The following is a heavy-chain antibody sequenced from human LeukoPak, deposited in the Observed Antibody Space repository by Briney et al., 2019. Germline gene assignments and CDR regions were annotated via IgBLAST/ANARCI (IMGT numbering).Heavy chain of an antibody. CDR3: ARGHSSSWYAFDY. V-gene: IGHV3-11*04. J-gene: IGHJ4*02. Sequence: GGSLRLSCAASGFTFSDYYMSWIRQAPGKGLEWVSYISSSGSTIYYADSVKGRFTISRDNAKNSLYLQMNSLRAEDTAVYYRARGHSSSWYAFDYWGQGTLVTVSS. CDR1: GFTFSDYY. CDR2: ISSSGSTI. D-gene: IGHD6-13*01.